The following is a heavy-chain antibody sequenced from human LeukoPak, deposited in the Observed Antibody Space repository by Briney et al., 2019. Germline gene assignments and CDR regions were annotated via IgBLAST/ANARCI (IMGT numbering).Heavy chain of an antibody. V-gene: IGHV3-48*04. Sequence: GGSLRLSCAASGFTFSSYSMNWVRQAPGKGLEWVSYISSSSSTIYYADSVKGRFTISRDNAKNSLYLQMNSLRAEDTAVYYCARDDAIFGVVDLNWFDPWGQGTLVTVSS. CDR2: ISSSSSTI. D-gene: IGHD3-3*01. CDR1: GFTFSSYS. CDR3: ARDDAIFGVVDLNWFDP. J-gene: IGHJ5*02.